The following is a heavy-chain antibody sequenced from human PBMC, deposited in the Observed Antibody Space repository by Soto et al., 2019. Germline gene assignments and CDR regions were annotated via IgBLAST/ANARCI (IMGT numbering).Heavy chain of an antibody. CDR1: SGSISSSSW. CDR3: ASSGDYVWFDP. J-gene: IGHJ5*02. D-gene: IGHD4-17*01. Sequence: QVQLQESGPGLVKPSGTLSLTCAVSSGSISSSSWWSWVRQPPGKGLEWIGEIYHSGSTNYNPSLKSRVTMSVDKSKNQFSLKLSSVTAADTAVYYCASSGDYVWFDPWGQGTLVTVSS. V-gene: IGHV4-4*02. CDR2: IYHSGST.